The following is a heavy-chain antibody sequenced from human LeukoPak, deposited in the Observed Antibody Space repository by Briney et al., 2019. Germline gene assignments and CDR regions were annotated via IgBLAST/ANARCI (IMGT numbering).Heavy chain of an antibody. V-gene: IGHV3-30*02. CDR1: GFTFSSYG. Sequence: PGGSLRLSCAASGFTFSSYGMHWVRQAPGKGLEWVAFIRYDGSNKYYADSVKGRFTISRDNSKNTLYLQMNSLKTEDTAVYYCTAEMATLMAPSLDDYWGQGTLVTVSS. CDR2: IRYDGSNK. J-gene: IGHJ4*02. D-gene: IGHD5-24*01. CDR3: TAEMATLMAPSLDDY.